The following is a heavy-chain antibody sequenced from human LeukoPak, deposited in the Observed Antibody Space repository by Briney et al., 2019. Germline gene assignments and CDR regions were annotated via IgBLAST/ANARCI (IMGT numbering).Heavy chain of an antibody. D-gene: IGHD3-3*01. CDR2: ISGSGGST. CDR3: AKEDYDFWSGYPDY. Sequence: PGGSLRLSCTASGFTFRTYAMNWVRQAPGKGLEWVSAISGSGGSTYYADSVKGRFTISRDNSKNTLYLQMNSLRAEDTAVYYCAKEDYDFWSGYPDYWGQGTLVTVSS. V-gene: IGHV3-23*01. CDR1: GFTFRTYA. J-gene: IGHJ4*02.